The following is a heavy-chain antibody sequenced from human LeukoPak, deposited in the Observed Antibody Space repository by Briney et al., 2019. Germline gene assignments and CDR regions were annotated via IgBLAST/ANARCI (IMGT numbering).Heavy chain of an antibody. Sequence: PGESLKISSKASGYSFTSYWIGWVRQMPGKGLEWMGIIDPSDSDTRYTPSFQGQVTISADKSLTTAYLQWNSLKASDTAMYYCARQTAMGRSGDYWGQGTLVTVSS. V-gene: IGHV5-51*01. J-gene: IGHJ4*02. CDR3: ARQTAMGRSGDY. CDR2: IDPSDSDT. D-gene: IGHD5-18*01. CDR1: GYSFTSYW.